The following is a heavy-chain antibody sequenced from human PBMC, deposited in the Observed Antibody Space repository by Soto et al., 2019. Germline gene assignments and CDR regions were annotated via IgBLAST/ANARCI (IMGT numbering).Heavy chain of an antibody. CDR3: AKDKGNG. V-gene: IGHV3-30*18. Sequence: QVQLVESGGGVVQPGRSLRLSCAASGFTFSSYGMHWVRQAPGKGLEWVAVISYDGSNKYYADSVKGRFTISRDNSKNTLYLQMNSLRAEDTAVYYCAKDKGNGWGQGTLVTVSS. CDR2: ISYDGSNK. CDR1: GFTFSSYG. J-gene: IGHJ4*02. D-gene: IGHD2-8*01.